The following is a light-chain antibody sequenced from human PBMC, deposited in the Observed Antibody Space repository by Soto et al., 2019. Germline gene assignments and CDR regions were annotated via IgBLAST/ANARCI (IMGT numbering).Light chain of an antibody. V-gene: IGLV2-14*03. J-gene: IGLJ2*01. CDR3: CSYTPTSTFV. CDR1: SSDVGGYDY. Sequence: QSVLTQPASVSGSPGQSITISCTGTSSDVGGYDYVSWYQQHPGKVPKLMIYEVFRRPSGISDRFSGSKSGNTASLTISGLQAEDEADYYCCSYTPTSTFVFGGGTQLTVL. CDR2: EVF.